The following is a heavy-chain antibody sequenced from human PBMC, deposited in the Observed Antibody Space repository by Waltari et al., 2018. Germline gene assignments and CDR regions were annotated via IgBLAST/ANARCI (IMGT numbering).Heavy chain of an antibody. V-gene: IGHV4-4*09. CDR2: IYTSGST. Sequence: QVQLQESGPGLVKPSETLSLTCTVSGGSISSYYWSWIRQPPGKGLEWIGYIYTSGSTTYNPSLKSRVPISVDTSKTQFSLKLSSVTAADTAVYYCAGTMVRGVIKSAFDIWGQGTMVTVSS. CDR1: GGSISSYY. J-gene: IGHJ3*02. D-gene: IGHD3-10*01. CDR3: AGTMVRGVIKSAFDI.